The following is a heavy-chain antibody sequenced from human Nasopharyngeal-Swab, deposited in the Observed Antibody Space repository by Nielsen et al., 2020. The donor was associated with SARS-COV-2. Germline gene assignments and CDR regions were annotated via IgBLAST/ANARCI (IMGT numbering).Heavy chain of an antibody. D-gene: IGHD3-22*01. CDR1: GFTFSRYT. J-gene: IGHJ4*02. CDR2: ISYDGSNK. Sequence: GESLKISCAASGFTFSRYTMHWVRQAPGKWLEWVAVISYDGSNKYYADSVKGRFTISRDISKNTLYLQMNSLRAEDTAVFYCASIPLDSSGYYYAFHYWGRGTLVTVSS. CDR3: ASIPLDSSGYYYAFHY. V-gene: IGHV3-30-3*01.